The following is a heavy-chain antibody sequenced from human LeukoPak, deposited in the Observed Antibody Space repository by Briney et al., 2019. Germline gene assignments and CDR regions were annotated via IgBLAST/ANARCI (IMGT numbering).Heavy chain of an antibody. D-gene: IGHD2-2*01. CDR3: ARWAYCSSTSCSGNNWFDP. CDR1: GFTFSGYS. J-gene: IGHJ5*02. Sequence: PGGSLRLSCAAPGFTFSGYSLNWVRQAPGKGLEWVSVIYSGGSTYYADSVKGRFTISRDNSKNTLYLQMNSLRAEDTAVYYCARWAYCSSTSCSGNNWFDPWGQGTLVTVSS. CDR2: IYSGGST. V-gene: IGHV3-53*01.